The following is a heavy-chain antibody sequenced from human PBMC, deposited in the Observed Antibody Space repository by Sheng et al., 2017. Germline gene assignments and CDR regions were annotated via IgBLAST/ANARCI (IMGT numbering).Heavy chain of an antibody. CDR1: GFTFSSYE. D-gene: IGHD3-22*01. CDR2: ISGTGSTI. CDR3: ARDHDYYGSSGYYWGAFET. Sequence: EVQLVESGGGLVQPGGSLRLSCAASGFTFSSYEMNWVRQAPGKGLEWVSYISGTGSTIFYADSVKGRFTISRDNARNSLYLQMNSLRAEDTAVYYCARDHDYYGSSGYYWGAFETWGQGTVVTV. J-gene: IGHJ3*02. V-gene: IGHV3-48*03.